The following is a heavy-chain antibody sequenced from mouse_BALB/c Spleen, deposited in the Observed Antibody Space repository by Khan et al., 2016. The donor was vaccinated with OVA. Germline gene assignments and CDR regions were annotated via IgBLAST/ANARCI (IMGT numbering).Heavy chain of an antibody. J-gene: IGHJ3*01. V-gene: IGHV5-4*02. CDR2: ISDGGSYT. Sequence: EVELVESGGGLVKPGGSLKLSCAASGFTFSDYYMYWVRQTPEKRLEWVATISDGGSYTYYPDSVKGRFTISRDDAKNNLYLQISSLNSEDTAMYCCGRGQYGSPFAYWGQGTLVTVSA. CDR3: GRGQYGSPFAY. D-gene: IGHD2-10*02. CDR1: GFTFSDYY.